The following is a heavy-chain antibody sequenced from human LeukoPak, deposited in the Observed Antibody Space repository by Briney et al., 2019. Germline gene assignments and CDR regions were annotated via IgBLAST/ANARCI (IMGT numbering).Heavy chain of an antibody. D-gene: IGHD3-22*01. J-gene: IGHJ4*02. Sequence: GGSLRLSCTASGFSFSDDYMAWIRQAPGKGLEWVSSISSSSSYIYYADSVKGRFTISRDNAKNSLYLQMNSLRAEDTAVYYCARVHDSSGYYDWGQGTLVTVSS. CDR1: GFSFSDDY. V-gene: IGHV3-11*06. CDR2: ISSSSSYI. CDR3: ARVHDSSGYYD.